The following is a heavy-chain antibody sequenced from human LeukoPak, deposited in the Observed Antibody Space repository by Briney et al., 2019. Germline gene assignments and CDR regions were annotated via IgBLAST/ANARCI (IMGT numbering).Heavy chain of an antibody. CDR2: INSDGSST. V-gene: IGHV3-74*01. CDR1: GFTFTSYY. CDR3: ATYGDYGYY. Sequence: PGGSLRLSCAASGFTFTSYYMHWVRQAPGKGLVWVSRINSDGSSTNYADSVKGRFTISRDNAKNTLYLQMNSLRAEDTAVYYCATYGDYGYYWGQGTLVTVSS. J-gene: IGHJ4*02. D-gene: IGHD4-17*01.